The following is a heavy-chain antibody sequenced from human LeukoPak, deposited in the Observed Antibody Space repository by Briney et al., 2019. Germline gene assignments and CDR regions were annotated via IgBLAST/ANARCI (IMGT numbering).Heavy chain of an antibody. Sequence: PGGSLRLSCAASGFAFNTYTVHWVRQGPGKGLDWVAVISFDGSNKYYADSVKGRFTISRDNSRNTLYLQMNSLGAEDTAVYYCTNGWDVWGQGTLVTVSP. V-gene: IGHV3-30*04. J-gene: IGHJ4*02. CDR3: TNGWDV. CDR1: GFAFNTYT. D-gene: IGHD6-19*01. CDR2: ISFDGSNK.